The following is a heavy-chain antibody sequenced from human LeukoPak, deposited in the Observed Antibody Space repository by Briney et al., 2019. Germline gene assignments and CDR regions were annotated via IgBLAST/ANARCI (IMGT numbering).Heavy chain of an antibody. V-gene: IGHV4-59*12. J-gene: IGHJ4*02. D-gene: IGHD1-14*01. Sequence: SETLSLTCTVSGGSISSYYWSCIRQRPGKGLEWIGSIYYSGSTYYNPSLKSRVTISVDTSKNQFSLKLSSVTAADTAVYYCARDVTGSFDYWGQGTLVTVSS. CDR2: IYYSGST. CDR1: GGSISSYY. CDR3: ARDVTGSFDY.